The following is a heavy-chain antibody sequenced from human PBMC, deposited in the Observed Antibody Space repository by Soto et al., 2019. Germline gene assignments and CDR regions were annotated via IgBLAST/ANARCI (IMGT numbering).Heavy chain of an antibody. J-gene: IGHJ4*02. CDR3: ASAADYYNSVDY. Sequence: SVTLSLTCTVSDGSIGGSTYYWGWIRKPPGKGLEWIATIYYSGITYYNPSLKSRVTISVDTSKSQFSLKLSSVTAADTAVYYCASAADYYNSVDYWGQGTLVTVS. D-gene: IGHD3-16*01. CDR1: DGSIGGSTYY. V-gene: IGHV4-39*01. CDR2: IYYSGIT.